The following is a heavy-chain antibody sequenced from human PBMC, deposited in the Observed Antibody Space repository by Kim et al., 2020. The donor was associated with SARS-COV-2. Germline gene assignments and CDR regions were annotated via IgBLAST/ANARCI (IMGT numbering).Heavy chain of an antibody. CDR2: ST. D-gene: IGHD3-16*02. CDR3: ARVGVILDY. V-gene: IGHV3-23*01. J-gene: IGHJ4*02. Sequence: STYYADAVKGRFTISRDNSKNTLYLQMNSLRAEDTAVYYCARVGVILDYWGQGTLVTVSS.